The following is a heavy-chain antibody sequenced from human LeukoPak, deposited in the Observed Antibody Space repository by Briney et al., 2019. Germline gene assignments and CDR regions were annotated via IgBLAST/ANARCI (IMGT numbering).Heavy chain of an antibody. Sequence: GGSLRLSCAASAFTFSSYAMNWVRQAPGKGLEWVSGISGGGGSTYYADSVKGRFTISRDNSKNTLYLQMNNLRAEDTALYYCAKNQGQWLVPVDYWGQGTLVTVSS. J-gene: IGHJ4*02. V-gene: IGHV3-23*01. CDR2: ISGGGGST. CDR1: AFTFSSYA. CDR3: AKNQGQWLVPVDY. D-gene: IGHD6-19*01.